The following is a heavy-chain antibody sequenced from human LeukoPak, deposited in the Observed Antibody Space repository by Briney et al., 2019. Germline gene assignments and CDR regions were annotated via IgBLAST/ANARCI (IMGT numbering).Heavy chain of an antibody. CDR2: ISWNSGSI. Sequence: PGGSLRLSCAASGFSLDDYAMHWVRQAPGKGLEWVSGISWNSGSIGYADSVKGRFTISRDNAKNSLYLQMNSLRAEDTALYYCAKSISGSTGWFDPWGQGTLVTVSS. J-gene: IGHJ5*02. V-gene: IGHV3-9*01. CDR1: GFSLDDYA. CDR3: AKSISGSTGWFDP. D-gene: IGHD2-15*01.